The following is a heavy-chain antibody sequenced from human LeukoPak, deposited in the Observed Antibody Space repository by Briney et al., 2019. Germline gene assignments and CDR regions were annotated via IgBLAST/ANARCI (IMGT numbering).Heavy chain of an antibody. D-gene: IGHD3-10*01. CDR3: AKSQYSFASGSSRPLFDY. CDR2: INPSGGST. V-gene: IGHV1-46*01. J-gene: IGHJ4*02. Sequence: ASVKVSCKASGYTFTSYYMHWVRQAPGQGLEWMGIINPSGGSTSYAQKFQGRVTMTRDTSINTLYLEMRGLTSDDTAVYYCAKSQYSFASGSSRPLFDYWGPGTLVTVSS. CDR1: GYTFTSYY.